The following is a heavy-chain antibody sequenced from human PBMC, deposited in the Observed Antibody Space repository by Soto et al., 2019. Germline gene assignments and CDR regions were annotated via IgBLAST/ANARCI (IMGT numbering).Heavy chain of an antibody. CDR3: AKDGGPAYCTRRGCSAEHFDY. CDR1: GFTFSNYA. V-gene: IGHV3-30*18. CDR2: VSYDGDNE. J-gene: IGHJ4*02. Sequence: QVQLVESGGGVVQPGRSLRLSCAASGFTFSNYAMHWVRQAPGKGLEWVAIVSYDGDNEYYADSVRGRFFISRDNSRNTLYLQASSLRHEDTAVYYCAKDGGPAYCTRRGCSAEHFDYWGQGTQVTVSS. D-gene: IGHD2-8*01.